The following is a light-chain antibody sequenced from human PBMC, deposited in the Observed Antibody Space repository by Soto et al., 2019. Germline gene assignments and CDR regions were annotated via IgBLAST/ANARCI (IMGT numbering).Light chain of an antibody. V-gene: IGKV4-1*01. J-gene: IGKJ3*01. CDR2: WAS. CDR1: QSVLYSSNNKNY. CDR3: QQYSSTPFT. Sequence: DIVMTQSPDSLAVSLGERATINCKSSQSVLYSSNNKNYLAWYQQKPGQPPKLLIYWASTRESGVPDRFSGSGSGTDFTLTISSLQAEDVAVYYCQQYSSTPFTFGHGTTVDIK.